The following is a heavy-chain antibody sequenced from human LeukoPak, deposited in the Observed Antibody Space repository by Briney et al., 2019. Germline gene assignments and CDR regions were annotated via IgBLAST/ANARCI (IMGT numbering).Heavy chain of an antibody. Sequence: ASVKVSCKASGYTFTGYYMHWVRQAPGQGLEWMGWINPNSGGTNYAQKFQGRVTMTRDTSISTAHMELSRLRSDDTAVYYCARDLGGYCTNGVCYSGFDPWGQGTLVTVSS. V-gene: IGHV1-2*02. CDR3: ARDLGGYCTNGVCYSGFDP. D-gene: IGHD2-8*01. J-gene: IGHJ5*02. CDR1: GYTFTGYY. CDR2: INPNSGGT.